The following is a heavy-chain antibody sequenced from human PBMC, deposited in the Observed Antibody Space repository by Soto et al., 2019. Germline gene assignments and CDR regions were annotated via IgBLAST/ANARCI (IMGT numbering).Heavy chain of an antibody. CDR3: AKVSYGDGY. V-gene: IGHV3-23*01. CDR2: ISGSGVST. Sequence: PGGSLRLSCAASGFTFSSSAMSWFSQAPGKGLEWVSAISGSGVSTHYVNSVKGRFTISRDNSKNTLYLQMNSLRAEDTAVYYCAKVSYGDGYWGQGTLVTVSS. J-gene: IGHJ4*02. D-gene: IGHD4-17*01. CDR1: GFTFSSSA.